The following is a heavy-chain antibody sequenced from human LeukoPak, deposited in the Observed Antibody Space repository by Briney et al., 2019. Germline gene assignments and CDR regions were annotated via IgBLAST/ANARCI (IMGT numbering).Heavy chain of an antibody. CDR2: IYYTGST. Sequence: SETLSFTCTVSGGSMSSSPYYWGWIRQPPGKGPEWIGSIYYTGSTYCNPSLKSRVTMSVDTSRNQFSLKVTSVTAADTAVYYCARGSSCLGRFDPWGQGTLVTVSS. V-gene: IGHV4-39*01. CDR3: ARGSSCLGRFDP. J-gene: IGHJ5*02. D-gene: IGHD6-19*01. CDR1: GGSMSSSPYY.